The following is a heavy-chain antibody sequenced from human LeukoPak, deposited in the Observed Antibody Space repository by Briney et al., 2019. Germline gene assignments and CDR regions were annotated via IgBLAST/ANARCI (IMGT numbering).Heavy chain of an antibody. Sequence: GGSLRLSCAASGFTFSSYGMHLVRQAPGKGLEWVTFIRYDASNKYYADSVKCRFTISKDNSKNTLYLQINSLRAEDTAVYYCAKMAAVADAFDIWGQGTMVTVSS. J-gene: IGHJ3*02. CDR2: IRYDASNK. CDR3: AKMAAVADAFDI. CDR1: GFTFSSYG. V-gene: IGHV3-30*02. D-gene: IGHD6-13*01.